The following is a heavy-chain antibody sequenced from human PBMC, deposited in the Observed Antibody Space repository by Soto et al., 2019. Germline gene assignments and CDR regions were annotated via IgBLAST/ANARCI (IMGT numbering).Heavy chain of an antibody. D-gene: IGHD3-3*01. CDR2: MNPNSGHT. J-gene: IGHJ6*02. Sequence: GASVKVSCKSSGYTFTSYDIYCVRQATGQGLEWMGWMNPNSGHTGYAQKFQGRVTMTRNTSISAAYMELTSLRSEDTAVYYCARGYYDFWSKYYGMDVWGQGTTVTVSS. CDR3: ARGYYDFWSKYYGMDV. CDR1: GYTFTSYD. V-gene: IGHV1-8*01.